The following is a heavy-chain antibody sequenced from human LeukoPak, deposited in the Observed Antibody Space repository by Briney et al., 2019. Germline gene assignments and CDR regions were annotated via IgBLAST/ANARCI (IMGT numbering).Heavy chain of an antibody. Sequence: GGSLRLSCAASEFPFNTYAMHWVRPAPGKGLEWVSYVIINSGTIDYADSVKGRFTISRDNTKNSLYLQMNSLRAEDTAVYYCARDKRYCTNGVCYNYNYYGMDVWGQGTTVTVSS. V-gene: IGHV3-48*01. CDR2: VIINSGTI. CDR3: ARDKRYCTNGVCYNYNYYGMDV. D-gene: IGHD2-8*01. CDR1: EFPFNTYA. J-gene: IGHJ6*02.